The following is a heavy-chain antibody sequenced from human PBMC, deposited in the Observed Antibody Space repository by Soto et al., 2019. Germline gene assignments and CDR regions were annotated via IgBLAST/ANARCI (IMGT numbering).Heavy chain of an antibody. CDR3: ATDDGSSWSMFYSYYGVDV. CDR1: GFTFSNYG. V-gene: IGHV3-30*03. D-gene: IGHD6-6*01. J-gene: IGHJ6*02. CDR2: ISYDGSSK. Sequence: QVQLVESGGGVVQPGGSLRLSCAASGFTFSNYGIHWVRQAPGKGLVWVAVISYDGSSKDYADSVKGRFTISRDNSKNTLYLQMNSLTIEDTAVYYCATDDGSSWSMFYSYYGVDVWGHGTTVTV.